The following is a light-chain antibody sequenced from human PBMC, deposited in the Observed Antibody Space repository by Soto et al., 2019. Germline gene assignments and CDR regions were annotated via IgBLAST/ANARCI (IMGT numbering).Light chain of an antibody. J-gene: IGKJ1*01. CDR2: AAS. CDR1: QSISSY. CDR3: QQSYRTPRT. V-gene: IGKV1-39*01. Sequence: DIQMTQSPSSLSASVGDRVTITCRASQSISSYLNWYQQKPGKAPKFLIYAASSLQSGVPSRFSGSGSGTDFTLTISSLQPEDFVTYYCQQSYRTPRTFGQGTKVEIK.